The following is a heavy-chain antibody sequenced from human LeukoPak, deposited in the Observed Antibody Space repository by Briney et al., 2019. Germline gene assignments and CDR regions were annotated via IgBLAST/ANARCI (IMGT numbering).Heavy chain of an antibody. V-gene: IGHV3-21*01. CDR1: GFTFSSYS. J-gene: IGHJ4*02. Sequence: PGGSLRLSCAASGFTFSSYSMNWVRQAPGKGLEWVSSISSSSRYTYYADSVKGRFTISRDNAENSLFLQMNSLRAEDTAVYYCARVLEAAAFDYWGQGTLVTVSS. CDR2: ISSSSRYT. CDR3: ARVLEAAAFDY. D-gene: IGHD3-3*01.